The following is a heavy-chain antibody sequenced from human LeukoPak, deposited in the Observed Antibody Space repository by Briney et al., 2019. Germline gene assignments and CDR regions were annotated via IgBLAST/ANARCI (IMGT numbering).Heavy chain of an antibody. CDR2: IYYSGST. CDR1: GSSVTRSNSY. D-gene: IGHD6-13*01. J-gene: IGHJ4*02. CDR3: ARGHSNTWYPSGLRFDY. Sequence: SETLSLTCTVSGSSVTRSNSYWAWIRQPPGKGLEWIGGIYYSGSTYYNPSLESRVTMSVDTSRTQFSLKLNSMTAADTGVYYCARGHSNTWYPSGLRFDYWGQGTLVSVSS. V-gene: IGHV4-39*07.